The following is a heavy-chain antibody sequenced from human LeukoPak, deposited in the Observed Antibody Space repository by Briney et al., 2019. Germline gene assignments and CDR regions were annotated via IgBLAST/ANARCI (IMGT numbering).Heavy chain of an antibody. CDR1: GFTFTTYS. Sequence: GGSLRLSCEASGFTFTTYSTTWVRQAPGKGLEWVSIISSGSSAIFSADALKGRFTISRDDAKNLLYLDMNSLRAEDTAVYYCARGHTAVTRHFDFWGQGTLVTVSS. CDR3: ARGHTAVTRHFDF. D-gene: IGHD4-17*01. V-gene: IGHV3-21*01. J-gene: IGHJ4*02. CDR2: ISSGSSAI.